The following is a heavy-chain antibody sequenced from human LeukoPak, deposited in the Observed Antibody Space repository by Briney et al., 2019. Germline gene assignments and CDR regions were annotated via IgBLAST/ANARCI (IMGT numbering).Heavy chain of an antibody. D-gene: IGHD3-10*01. CDR3: ARDLYYYGSETLFDY. CDR1: GGSLSSGSYY. J-gene: IGHJ4*02. V-gene: IGHV4-61*02. Sequence: SETLSLTCTVSGGSLSSGSYYWSWIRQPAGKGLEWIGRIYTSGSTNYNPSLKSRVTISVDTSKNQFSLKLSSVTAADTAVYYCARDLYYYGSETLFDYWGQGTLVTVSS. CDR2: IYTSGST.